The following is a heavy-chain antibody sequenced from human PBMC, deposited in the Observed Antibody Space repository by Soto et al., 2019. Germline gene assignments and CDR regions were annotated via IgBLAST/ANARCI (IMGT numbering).Heavy chain of an antibody. CDR3: RVWDGDASFFYYYGMDV. J-gene: IGHJ6*02. D-gene: IGHD4-17*01. CDR1: GGSISSSSYY. Sequence: QLQLQESGPGLVKPSETLSLTCTVSGGSISSSSYYWGWIRQPPGKGLEWIGSIYYSGSTYYNPCLKSGVTISVDTSKNLFSLKLSSVTAADTAVYYCRVWDGDASFFYYYGMDVWGQGTTVTVSS. V-gene: IGHV4-39*01. CDR2: IYYSGST.